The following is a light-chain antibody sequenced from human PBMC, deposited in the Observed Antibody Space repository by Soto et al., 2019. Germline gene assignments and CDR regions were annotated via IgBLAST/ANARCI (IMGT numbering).Light chain of an antibody. Sequence: QSVLTQPRSVSGSPGQSVTISCTGTSSDVDGYNYVSWYQQHPGKAPKLMIYDVSKRPSGVPDRFSGSKSGNTASLTISGLQAEDEADYYCCSYAGSYTSLYVFGTGTKVTVL. CDR3: CSYAGSYTSLYV. V-gene: IGLV2-11*01. J-gene: IGLJ1*01. CDR2: DVS. CDR1: SSDVDGYNY.